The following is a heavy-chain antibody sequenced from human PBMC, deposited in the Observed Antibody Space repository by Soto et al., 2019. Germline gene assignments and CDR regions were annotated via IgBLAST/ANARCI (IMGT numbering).Heavy chain of an antibody. CDR2: ISAYNGNT. D-gene: IGHD4-17*01. CDR3: ARNPNYGDHINNWFDP. CDR1: GYTFTSYG. J-gene: IGHJ5*02. V-gene: IGHV1-18*01. Sequence: ASVKVSCKASGYTFTSYGISWVRQAPGQGLEWMGWISAYNGNTNYAQKLQGRVTMTTDTSTSTAYMELRSLRSDDTAVYYCARNPNYGDHINNWFDPWGQGTLVTVS.